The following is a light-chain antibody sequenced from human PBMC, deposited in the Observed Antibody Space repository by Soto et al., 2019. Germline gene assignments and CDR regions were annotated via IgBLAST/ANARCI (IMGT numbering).Light chain of an antibody. Sequence: DIQMTQSPSSPSAPVGDRVTIACRASQSIAGFLNWYQQKPGKAPDLLIYATSSLHSGVTPRFSGSGYGADFNLTITPRQPGDSATYVCQKPFNNPTFGPGT. CDR1: QSIAGF. J-gene: IGKJ3*01. CDR3: QKPFNNPT. V-gene: IGKV1-39*01. CDR2: ATS.